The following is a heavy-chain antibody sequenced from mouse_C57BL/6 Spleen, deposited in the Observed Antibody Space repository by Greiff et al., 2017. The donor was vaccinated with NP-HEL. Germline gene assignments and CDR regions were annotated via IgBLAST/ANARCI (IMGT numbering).Heavy chain of an antibody. Sequence: QVQLQQPGAELVMPGASVKLSCKASGYTFTSYWMHWVKQRPGQGLEWIGEIDPSDSYTNYNQKFKGKSTLTVDKSSSTAYMQLSSLTSEDSAVYHCARWDYYGSKDYAMDYWGQGTSVTVSS. J-gene: IGHJ4*01. CDR1: GYTFTSYW. CDR2: IDPSDSYT. CDR3: ARWDYYGSKDYAMDY. D-gene: IGHD1-1*01. V-gene: IGHV1-69*01.